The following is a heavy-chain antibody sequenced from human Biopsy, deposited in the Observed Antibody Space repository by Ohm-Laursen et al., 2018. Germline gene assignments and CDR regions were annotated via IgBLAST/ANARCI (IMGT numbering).Heavy chain of an antibody. CDR3: ARGRLRAVARFDY. D-gene: IGHD6-19*01. Sequence: SETLSLTCTVSGGSLNFYYWSWIRQPPGKGLEWIGYMYYSGSTKYSPSLKNRVTVSFDTSRNQFSLELSSVTAADTAVYYCARGRLRAVARFDYWGQGTLVTVSS. J-gene: IGHJ4*02. CDR2: MYYSGST. CDR1: GGSLNFYY. V-gene: IGHV4-59*12.